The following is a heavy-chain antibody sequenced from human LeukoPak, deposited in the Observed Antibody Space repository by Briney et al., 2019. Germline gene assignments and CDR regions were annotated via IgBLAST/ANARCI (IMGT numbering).Heavy chain of an antibody. D-gene: IGHD3-3*01. V-gene: IGHV1-18*04. CDR2: ISAYNGNT. J-gene: IGHJ4*02. Sequence: ASVKVSCKASGYNFINYGINWIRQAPGQGLEWLGWISAYNGNTKYADKFQDSVIMTTDTSATTAYMELRSLSFDDTAVYFCARDRSKPEFIANYDFWNGPLNFWGQGSLVTVSS. CDR3: ARDRSKPEFIANYDFWNGPLNF. CDR1: GYNFINYG.